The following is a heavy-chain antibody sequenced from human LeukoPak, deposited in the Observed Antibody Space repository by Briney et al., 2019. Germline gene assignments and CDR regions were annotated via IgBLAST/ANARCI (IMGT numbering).Heavy chain of an antibody. J-gene: IGHJ5*02. CDR3: ASGYYYGSGSYR. CDR2: IYHSGST. Sequence: PSQTLSLTCTVSGGSISSGGYYWSWIRQPPGKGLEWIGYIYHSGSTYYNPSLKSRVTISVDRSKNQFSLKLSSVTAADTAVHYCASGYYYGSGSYRWGQGTLVTVSS. CDR1: GGSISSGGYY. D-gene: IGHD3-10*01. V-gene: IGHV4-30-2*01.